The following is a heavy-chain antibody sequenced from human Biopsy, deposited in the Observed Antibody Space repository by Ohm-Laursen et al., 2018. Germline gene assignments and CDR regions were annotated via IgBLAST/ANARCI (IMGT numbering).Heavy chain of an antibody. J-gene: IGHJ1*01. D-gene: IGHD4-23*01. CDR2: ISHTGYT. V-gene: IGHV4-59*11. CDR3: ARGSNEYGGLYFPH. Sequence: GTLSLTCPVSGGSFTGHYWTRIRQPPGKGLEWIGHISHTGYTSYKSSLKSRVTISLDTSRKHFPLRLTSLAAADAAVYYCARGSNEYGGLYFPHWGQGTLVTVSS. CDR1: GGSFTGHY.